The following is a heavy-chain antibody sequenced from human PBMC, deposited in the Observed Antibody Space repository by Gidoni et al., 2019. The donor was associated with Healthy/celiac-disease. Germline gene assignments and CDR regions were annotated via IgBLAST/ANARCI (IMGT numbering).Heavy chain of an antibody. CDR1: GFTFSNAW. D-gene: IGHD2-2*01. CDR2: IKSKTDGGTT. V-gene: IGHV3-15*01. CDR3: TTEGYCSSTSCYDGFDP. J-gene: IGHJ5*02. Sequence: EVQLVESGGGLVKPGGSLRLSCPASGFTFSNAWLSWVRQAPGKGLEWVGRIKSKTDGGTTDYAAPVKGRFTISRDDSKNTLYLQMNSLKTEDTAVYYCTTEGYCSSTSCYDGFDPWGQGTLVTVSS.